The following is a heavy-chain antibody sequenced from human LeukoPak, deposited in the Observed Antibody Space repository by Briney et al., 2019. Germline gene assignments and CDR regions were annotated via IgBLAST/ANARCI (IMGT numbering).Heavy chain of an antibody. CDR1: GFTFSNYW. D-gene: IGHD2-2*01. V-gene: IGHV3-7*03. CDR2: INQRGSEK. CDR3: ARLVVPPGNRGWYYEY. Sequence: GGSLRLSRAASGFTFSNYWMSWVRQGPGEGLEWVANINQRGSEKYYVDSVKGRFTISRDNAKNSLDLQMNSLRVEDTAIYYCARLVVPPGNRGWYYEYWGQGTLVTVSS. J-gene: IGHJ4*02.